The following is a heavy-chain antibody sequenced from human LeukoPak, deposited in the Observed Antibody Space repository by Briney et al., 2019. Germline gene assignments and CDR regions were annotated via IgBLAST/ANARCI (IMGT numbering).Heavy chain of an antibody. V-gene: IGHV3-30-3*01. CDR3: ARDTRYYFDY. Sequence: GRSLRLSCAASGLTFSSYAMHWVRQAPGKGLEWVAVISYDGSNKYYADSVKGRFTISRDNSKNTLYLQMNSLRAEDTAVYYCARDTRYYFDYWGQGTLVTVSS. CDR2: ISYDGSNK. D-gene: IGHD1-1*01. CDR1: GLTFSSYA. J-gene: IGHJ4*02.